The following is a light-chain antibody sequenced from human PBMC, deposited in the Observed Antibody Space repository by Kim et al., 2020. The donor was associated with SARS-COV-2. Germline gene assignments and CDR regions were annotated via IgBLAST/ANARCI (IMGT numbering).Light chain of an antibody. J-gene: IGKJ4*01. CDR3: QQYASSPLT. V-gene: IGKV3-20*01. CDR2: GAS. Sequence: APGERATSSCRASQSVSSNYLAWYQQRPGQAPRLLIYGASSRATGIPDRFSGTGYGTDFTFTITRLEREDFAVYYCQQYASSPLTFGGGTKVDIK. CDR1: QSVSSNY.